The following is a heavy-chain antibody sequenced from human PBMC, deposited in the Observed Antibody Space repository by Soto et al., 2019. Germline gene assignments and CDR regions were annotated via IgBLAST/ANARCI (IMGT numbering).Heavy chain of an antibody. CDR1: GYIFTNYG. CDR3: ARWSSGALYEY. Sequence: QIHLVQSGAEVRKPGASVNVSCKTSGYIFTNYGVSWVRQAPGEGLEVVAWISAYNGYPKYGQRFQGSVTLSTDTSTTTGYMELRNLRSDDTAVYYCARWSSGALYEYWGQGTLLTVSS. J-gene: IGHJ4*02. CDR2: ISAYNGYP. V-gene: IGHV1-18*04.